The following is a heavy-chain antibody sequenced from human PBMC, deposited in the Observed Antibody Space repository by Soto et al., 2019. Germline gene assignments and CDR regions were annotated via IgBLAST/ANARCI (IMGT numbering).Heavy chain of an antibody. CDR2: INQSGAT. D-gene: IGHD2-2*02. J-gene: IGHJ5*02. CDR3: ALAPYTNSRRFDP. V-gene: IGHV4-34*01. CDR1: GGSFSGYY. Sequence: SETLPLTCAVYGGSFSGYYWTWSRQPPGKGPERIGEINQSGATNYNPSLKSRVTISVDSSKNQFSLKLSSVTAADTAVYLCALAPYTNSRRFDPWHQGTLVTVSS.